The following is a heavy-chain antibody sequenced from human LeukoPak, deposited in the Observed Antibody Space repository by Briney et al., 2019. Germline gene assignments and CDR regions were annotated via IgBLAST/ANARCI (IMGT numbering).Heavy chain of an antibody. CDR3: AKRRDVAAGGSGAFDC. Sequence: GGSLRLSCAASGFTFSSYGMHWVRQAPGKGLEWVAFIRYDGSSQRYTDSVKGRFTISGDNSKNTVYLQMNSLRAEDTAVYYCAKRRDVAAGGSGAFDCWGQGSLVTVSS. CDR1: GFTFSSYG. CDR2: IRYDGSSQ. J-gene: IGHJ4*02. D-gene: IGHD6-13*01. V-gene: IGHV3-30*02.